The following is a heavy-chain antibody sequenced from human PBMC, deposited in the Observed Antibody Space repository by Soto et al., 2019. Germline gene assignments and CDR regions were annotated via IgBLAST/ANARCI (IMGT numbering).Heavy chain of an antibody. J-gene: IGHJ5*02. CDR1: GYTFTSYD. CDR3: ARGRGGEWLRLTYNWFDP. Sequence: GASVKVSCKASGYTFTSYDINWVRQATGQGLEWMGWMNPNSGNTGYAQKFQGRVTMTRNTSISTAYMELSSLRSEDTAVYYCARGRGGEWLRLTYNWFDPWGQGTLVTVSS. D-gene: IGHD5-12*01. V-gene: IGHV1-8*01. CDR2: MNPNSGNT.